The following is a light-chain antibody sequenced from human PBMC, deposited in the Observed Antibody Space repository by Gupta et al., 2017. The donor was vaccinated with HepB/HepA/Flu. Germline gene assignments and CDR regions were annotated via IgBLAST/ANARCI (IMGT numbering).Light chain of an antibody. J-gene: IGLJ1*01. Sequence: QSVLTQPPSVSWAPGRRVTISCTGDSFNIGANHAVHWYQQVPGKAPKLLIYYNDNRPSGVPDRFSGSRSGTSASLAITGLQAEDEADYYCQSYDKSWIAYVFGTGTTVTVL. CDR3: QSYDKSWIAYV. CDR2: YND. V-gene: IGLV1-40*01. CDR1: SFNIGANHA.